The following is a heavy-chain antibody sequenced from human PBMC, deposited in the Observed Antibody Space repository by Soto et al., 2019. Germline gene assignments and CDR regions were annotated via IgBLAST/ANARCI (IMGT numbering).Heavy chain of an antibody. D-gene: IGHD3-22*01. V-gene: IGHV3-30*02. CDR2: ISHDGSKR. CDR1: GFTFSDFG. J-gene: IGHJ4*01. CDR3: AKTATYVDGYDNTGYSSEDY. Sequence: GSLRLAGEVSGFTFSDFGLDWVRQAPGKGLEWVAIISHDGSKRFYADSVKGRFTISRDDSKNTLYLQMSSLRPEDTALYYCAKTATYVDGYDNTGYSSEDYWGHGTLVTVSS.